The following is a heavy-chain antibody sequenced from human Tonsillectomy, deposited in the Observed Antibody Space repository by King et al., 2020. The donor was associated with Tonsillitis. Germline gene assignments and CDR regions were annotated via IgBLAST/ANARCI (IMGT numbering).Heavy chain of an antibody. V-gene: IGHV3-74*03. J-gene: IGHJ4*02. Sequence: VQLVESGGGLVQPGGSLRLYCAASGFTLSNYWMHWVRHAPGKGLVWVSRINSDGSSTTYADSVKGRFTISRDNAKNTLYLQMNSLRAEDTAVYYCARDLGYDFWSGFDYWGQGALVTVSS. CDR1: GFTLSNYW. CDR3: ARDLGYDFWSGFDY. CDR2: INSDGSST. D-gene: IGHD3-3*01.